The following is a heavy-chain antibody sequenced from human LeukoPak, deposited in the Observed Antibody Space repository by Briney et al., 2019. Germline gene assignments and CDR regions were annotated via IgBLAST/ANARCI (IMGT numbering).Heavy chain of an antibody. J-gene: IGHJ5*02. Sequence: SETLSLTCAVYGGSFSGYYWSWIRQPPGKGLEWIGEINHSGSTNYNPSLKSRVTISVDTFKNQFSLKLSSVTAADTAVYYCARTSIYYDSSGYRSWGQGTLVTVSS. D-gene: IGHD3-22*01. CDR1: GGSFSGYY. V-gene: IGHV4-34*01. CDR3: ARTSIYYDSSGYRS. CDR2: INHSGST.